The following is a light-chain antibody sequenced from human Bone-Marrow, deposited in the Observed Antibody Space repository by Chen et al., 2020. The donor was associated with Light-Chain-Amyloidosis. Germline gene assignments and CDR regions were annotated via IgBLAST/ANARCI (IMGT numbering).Light chain of an antibody. J-gene: IGLJ2*01. CDR1: DLPTKY. CDR3: QSADSSGTYEVI. Sequence: SSELTQPPSVSVSPGQTARITCSGDDLPTKYAYWYQQNPGQAPVLVIHRDTERPSGIAERFSGSSSGTTATLTIIGVRAEDEDDYHCQSADSSGTYEVIFGGGTKLTVL. CDR2: RDT. V-gene: IGLV3-25*03.